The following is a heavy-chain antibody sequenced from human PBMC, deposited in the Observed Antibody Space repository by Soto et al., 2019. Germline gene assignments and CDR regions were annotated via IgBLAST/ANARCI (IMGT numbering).Heavy chain of an antibody. CDR1: GFTLSSYA. J-gene: IGHJ6*02. Sequence: DVQLLESGGNLVQPVGSLTLSCSASGFTLSSYAMSWVRQAPGKGLEWVSSISAGGDMTYNSDSVKGRFTISRDNANNAVFLQMHNLRIEDTALYYCARGDRGGSGSPASYYYSGWDVWGQGATVTVS. CDR3: ARGDRGGSGSPASYYYSGWDV. D-gene: IGHD3-10*01. V-gene: IGHV3-23*01. CDR2: ISAGGDMT.